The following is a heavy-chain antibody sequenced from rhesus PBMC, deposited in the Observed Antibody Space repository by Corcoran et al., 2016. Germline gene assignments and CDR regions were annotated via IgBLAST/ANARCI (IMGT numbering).Heavy chain of an antibody. V-gene: IGHV3-183*02. Sequence: EVQLVESGGGLVQPGGSLRLSCAACGFPFGDYCMHLVRLAPGKGLEWVSSISYTGITVYYADSVKGRFTVSRDNAKNSLSLQMSSLKAEDTAVYYCTREGGYSGYSFDYWGQGVLVTVSS. D-gene: IGHD5-42*01. CDR1: GFPFGDYC. CDR2: ISYTGITV. CDR3: TREGGYSGYSFDY. J-gene: IGHJ4*01.